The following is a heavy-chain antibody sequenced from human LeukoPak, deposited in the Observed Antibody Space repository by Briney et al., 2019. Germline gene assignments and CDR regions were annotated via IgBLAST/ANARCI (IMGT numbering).Heavy chain of an antibody. Sequence: RASVKVSCKASGYTFTSYYMHWVRQAPGQGLEWLGIINPSGGSTSYAQKFQGRVTMTEDTSTDTAYMELSSLRSEDTAVYYCATLAAAGTLDAFDIWGQGTMVTVSS. CDR2: INPSGGST. V-gene: IGHV1-46*01. J-gene: IGHJ3*02. CDR3: ATLAAAGTLDAFDI. D-gene: IGHD6-13*01. CDR1: GYTFTSYY.